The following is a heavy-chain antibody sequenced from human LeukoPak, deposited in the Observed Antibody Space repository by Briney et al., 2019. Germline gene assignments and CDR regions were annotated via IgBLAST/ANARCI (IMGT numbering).Heavy chain of an antibody. V-gene: IGHV6-1*01. D-gene: IGHD2-2*01. CDR1: GDSVSSNSAA. CDR3: AREDIVVVPAATYCYGMDV. CDR2: TYYRSKWYN. J-gene: IGHJ6*02. Sequence: SQTLSLTCAISGDSVSSNSAAWNWIRQSPSRGLEWLGRTYYRSKWYNDYAVSVKSRITINPDTSKNQFSLQLNSVTPEDTAVYYCAREDIVVVPAATYCYGMDVWGQGTTVTVSS.